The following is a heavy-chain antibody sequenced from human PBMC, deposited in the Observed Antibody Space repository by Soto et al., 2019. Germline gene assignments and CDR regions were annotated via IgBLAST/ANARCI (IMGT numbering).Heavy chain of an antibody. Sequence: EVQLLESGGGLVQPGGSLRLSCAVSGFSFSTYAMSWVRQAPGKGLEWVSGISAGGGNTYYADSVRGRFTISRDNSKDTLYLQITSLRAEDTAFYYCAKHAEYQLGSWFDPWGQGTLVTVSS. J-gene: IGHJ5*02. CDR1: GFSFSTYA. CDR3: AKHAEYQLGSWFDP. V-gene: IGHV3-23*01. D-gene: IGHD7-27*01. CDR2: ISAGGGNT.